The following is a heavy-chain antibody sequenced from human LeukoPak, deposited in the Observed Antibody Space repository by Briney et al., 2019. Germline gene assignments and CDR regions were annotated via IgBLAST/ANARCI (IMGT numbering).Heavy chain of an antibody. V-gene: IGHV3-53*01. CDR1: EFTVSSNY. J-gene: IGHJ4*01. D-gene: IGHD3-10*01. Sequence: GGSLRLSCAASEFTVSSNYMSWVRQAPGKGLEWVSVIYSGDTTYYADSVKGRFTISRDDSKNTVYLQMNSLRAEDTAVYSCAKYTSGTSYRGLDQWGHGTLVTVSS. CDR3: AKYTSGTSYRGLDQ. CDR2: IYSGDTT.